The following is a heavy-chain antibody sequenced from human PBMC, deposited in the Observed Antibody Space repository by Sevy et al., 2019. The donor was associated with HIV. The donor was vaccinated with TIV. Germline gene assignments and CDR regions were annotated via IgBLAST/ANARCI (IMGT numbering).Heavy chain of an antibody. J-gene: IGHJ6*02. V-gene: IGHV3-9*01. CDR1: GFTFDDYA. D-gene: IGHD7-27*01. CDR2: ISWNSGSI. CDR3: AKAQKMGNYYYYGMDV. Sequence: GGSLRLSCAASGFTFDDYAMHWVRQAPGKGLEWVSGISWNSGSIGYADSVKGRFTISRDNAKNYLYLQMNSLRAEDTALYYCAKAQKMGNYYYYGMDVWGQGTTVTVSS.